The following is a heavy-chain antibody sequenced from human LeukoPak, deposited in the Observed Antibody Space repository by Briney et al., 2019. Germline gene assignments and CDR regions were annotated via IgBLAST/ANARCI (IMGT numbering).Heavy chain of an antibody. CDR2: SYSGGST. CDR1: GFTVSSNY. D-gene: IGHD4-23*01. J-gene: IGHJ5*02. V-gene: IGHV3-66*01. CDR3: ARTTGSYGGKGNWFDP. Sequence: PGGSLRLSCAASGFTVSSNYMSWVRQAPGKGLEWVSVSYSGGSTYYADSVKGRFTISRDNSKNTLYLQMNSLRAEDTAVYYCARTTGSYGGKGNWFDPWGQGTLVTVSS.